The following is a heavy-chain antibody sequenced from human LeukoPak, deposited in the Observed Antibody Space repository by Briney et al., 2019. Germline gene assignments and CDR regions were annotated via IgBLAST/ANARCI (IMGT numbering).Heavy chain of an antibody. J-gene: IGHJ4*02. V-gene: IGHV5-51*01. CDR3: ARGLTYYYDSSGYSDFDY. Sequence: GESLKISCKGSGYSFTSYWIGWVRQMPGKGLEWMGIIYPGDSDTRYSPSFQGQVTISADKSISTAYLQWSSLKASDTATYYCARGLTYYYDSSGYSDFDYWGQGTLVTVSS. CDR2: IYPGDSDT. D-gene: IGHD3-22*01. CDR1: GYSFTSYW.